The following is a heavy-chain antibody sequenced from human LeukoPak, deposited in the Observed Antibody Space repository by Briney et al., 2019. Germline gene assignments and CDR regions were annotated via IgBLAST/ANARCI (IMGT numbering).Heavy chain of an antibody. CDR2: IYYSGST. CDR1: GGSISSYY. Sequence: SETLSLTCTVSGGSISSYYWSWIRQPPGKGLEWIGYIYYSGSTNYNPSLKSRVTISVDTSKNQFSLKLSSVTAADTAVYYCAIVVYGSGSWVDYWGQGTLVTVSS. V-gene: IGHV4-59*01. CDR3: AIVVYGSGSWVDY. D-gene: IGHD3-10*01. J-gene: IGHJ4*02.